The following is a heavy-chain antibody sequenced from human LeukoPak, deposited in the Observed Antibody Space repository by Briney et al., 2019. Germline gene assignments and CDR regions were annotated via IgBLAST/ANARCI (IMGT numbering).Heavy chain of an antibody. CDR3: ASSGSYRFDY. CDR1: GFTFSSYS. V-gene: IGHV3-48*02. Sequence: GGSLRLSCAASGFTFSSYSMNWVRQAPGKGLEWVSHITASGTAMFYADSVKGRFTISRDNAKNSLYLQMNSLRDEDTAVCYCASSGSYRFDYWGQGTLVTVSS. J-gene: IGHJ4*02. CDR2: ITASGTAM. D-gene: IGHD1-26*01.